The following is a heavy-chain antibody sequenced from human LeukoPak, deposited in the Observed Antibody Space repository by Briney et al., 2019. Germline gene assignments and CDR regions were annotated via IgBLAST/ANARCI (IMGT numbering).Heavy chain of an antibody. Sequence: ASVKVSCKASGYTFTGYYMHWVRQAPGQGLEWMGWINPNSGGTNYAQKFQGRVTMTRDTSISTAYMELCRLRSDDTAVYYCARVRKRYFDWSNWFDPWGQGTLVTVSS. CDR1: GYTFTGYY. J-gene: IGHJ5*02. D-gene: IGHD3-9*01. V-gene: IGHV1-2*02. CDR3: ARVRKRYFDWSNWFDP. CDR2: INPNSGGT.